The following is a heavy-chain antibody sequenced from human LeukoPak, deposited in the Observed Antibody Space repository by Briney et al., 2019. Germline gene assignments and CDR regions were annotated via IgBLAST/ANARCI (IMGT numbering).Heavy chain of an antibody. CDR1: GYSFTSND. CDR2: MNPNSGNT. CDR3: ARGITGYSSGWRFDP. D-gene: IGHD6-19*01. J-gene: IGHJ5*02. V-gene: IGHV1-8*01. Sequence: ASVTVSCKASGYSFTSNDINWVRQATGQGLEWMGWMNPNSGNTGYAQNFQGRVTMTRNTSISTAYMELSSLRSEDTAVYYCARGITGYSSGWRFDPWGQGTLVTVSS.